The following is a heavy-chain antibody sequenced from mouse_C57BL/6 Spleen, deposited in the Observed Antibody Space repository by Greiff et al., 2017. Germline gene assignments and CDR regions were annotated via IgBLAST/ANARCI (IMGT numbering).Heavy chain of an antibody. CDR2: INPNNGGT. CDR1: GYTFTDYN. CDR3: ARRDSNPSWFAY. V-gene: IGHV1-18*01. D-gene: IGHD2-5*01. Sequence: VQLQQSGPELVKPGASVKIPCKASGYTFTDYNMDWVKQSHGKSLEWIGDINPNNGGTIYNQKFKGKATLTVDKSSSTAYMELRSLTSEDTAVYYCARRDSNPSWFAYWGQGTLVTVSA. J-gene: IGHJ3*01.